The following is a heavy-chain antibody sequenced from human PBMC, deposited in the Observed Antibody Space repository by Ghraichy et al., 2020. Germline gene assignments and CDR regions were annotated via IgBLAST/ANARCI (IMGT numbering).Heavy chain of an antibody. D-gene: IGHD1-26*01. Sequence: SCSVPGASISSGSYYWNWIRQPAGKGLEWIGRIYSSGSTDYNPSLKSRVTMAVDTSKNQFSLKVTSVTASDTAVYYCARGWYTGGTDAFDIWGQGTMVTVSS. CDR3: ARGWYTGGTDAFDI. CDR2: IYSSGST. V-gene: IGHV4-61*02. J-gene: IGHJ3*02. CDR1: GASISSGSYY.